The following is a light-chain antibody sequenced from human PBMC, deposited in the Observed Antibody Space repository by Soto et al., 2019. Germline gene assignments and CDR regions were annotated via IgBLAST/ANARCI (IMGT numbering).Light chain of an antibody. CDR2: EVS. CDR3: SSYTTSSTVA. J-gene: IGLJ2*01. CDR1: SSDIGGYNY. V-gene: IGLV2-14*01. Sequence: QSALTQSASVSGSPGQSITISCTGTSSDIGGYNYVSWYQQHPDKAPKLMIFEVSNRPSGVSTRFSGSKSGNTASLTISGLLPEDEADYYCSSYTTSSTVAFGGGTKVTVL.